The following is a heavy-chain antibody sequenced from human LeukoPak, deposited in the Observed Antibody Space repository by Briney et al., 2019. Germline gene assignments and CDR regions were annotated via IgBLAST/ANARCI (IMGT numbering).Heavy chain of an antibody. D-gene: IGHD6-19*01. Sequence: GSLRLSCAASGFTFSSYSMNWVRQAPGKGLEWVSSISSSSSYIYYADSVKGRFTISRDNAKNSLYLQMNSLRAEDTAVYYCARDPLAVAGTGTGYWGQGTLVTVSS. V-gene: IGHV3-21*01. CDR2: ISSSSSYI. J-gene: IGHJ4*02. CDR1: GFTFSSYS. CDR3: ARDPLAVAGTGTGY.